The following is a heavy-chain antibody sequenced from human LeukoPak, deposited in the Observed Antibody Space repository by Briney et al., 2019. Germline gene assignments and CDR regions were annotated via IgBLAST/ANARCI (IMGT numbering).Heavy chain of an antibody. D-gene: IGHD3-22*01. CDR1: GFTVSSNY. J-gene: IGHJ4*02. V-gene: IGHV3-66*02. Sequence: GGSLRRSCAASGFTVSSNYMSWVRQAPGKGLEWVSIIHSSGNTYHADSVKGRFTISRDNSKNTLYLQTNSLRPEDTAVYYCAKTVNFYDSRRLDYWGQGALVTVSS. CDR3: AKTVNFYDSRRLDY. CDR2: IHSSGNT.